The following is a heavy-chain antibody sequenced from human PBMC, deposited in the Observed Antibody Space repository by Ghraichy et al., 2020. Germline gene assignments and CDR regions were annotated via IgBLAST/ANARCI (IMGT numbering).Heavy chain of an antibody. V-gene: IGHV3-66*01. J-gene: IGHJ6*01. D-gene: IGHD3-10*01. CDR3: ARVDYGSGSLNYYYYGMDV. Sequence: LSLTCAASGFTVSSNYMSWVRQAPGKGLEWVSVIYSGGSTYYADSVKGRFTISRDNSKNTLYLQMNSLRAEDTAVYYCARVDYGSGSLNYYYYGMDVWGRGTTVTVSS. CDR1: GFTVSSNY. CDR2: IYSGGST.